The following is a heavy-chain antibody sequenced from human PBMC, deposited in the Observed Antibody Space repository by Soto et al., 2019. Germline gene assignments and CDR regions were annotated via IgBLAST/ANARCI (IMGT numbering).Heavy chain of an antibody. CDR2: ISYDGSNK. CDR3: ARSGQMATITVWVTSSYYYYGMDV. V-gene: IGHV3-30-3*01. CDR1: GFTFSSYA. Sequence: QVQLVESGGGVVQPGRSLRLSCAASGFTFSSYAMHWVRQAPGKGLEWVAVISYDGSNKYYADSVKGRFTISRDNSKNTLYLQMNSLRAEDTAVYYCARSGQMATITVWVTSSYYYYGMDVWGQGTTVTVSS. J-gene: IGHJ6*02. D-gene: IGHD5-12*01.